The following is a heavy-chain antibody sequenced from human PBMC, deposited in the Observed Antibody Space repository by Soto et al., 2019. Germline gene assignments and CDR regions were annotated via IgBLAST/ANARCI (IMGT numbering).Heavy chain of an antibody. V-gene: IGHV3-23*01. CDR3: AKDPPTTGTTFDY. CDR1: GFTFSSFA. D-gene: IGHD1-1*01. J-gene: IGHJ4*02. CDR2: INKSGGST. Sequence: GGSLRLSCAASGFTFSSFAMSWVRQAPGKGLEWVSTINKSGGSTYYADSVKGRSTISRDNSKNMLFLQINGLRAEDTAVYYCAKDPPTTGTTFDYWGRGTLVTAPQ.